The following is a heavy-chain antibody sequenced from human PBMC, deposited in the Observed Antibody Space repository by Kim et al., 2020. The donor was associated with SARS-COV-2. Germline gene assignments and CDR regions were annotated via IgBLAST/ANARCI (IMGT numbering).Heavy chain of an antibody. Sequence: GGSLRLSCAASGFTFSSYAMSWVRQAPGKGLEWVSAISGSGGSTYYADSVKGRFTISRDNSKNTLYLQMNSLRAEDTAVYYCAIRPGIAAAGRGVFDYWGQGTLVTVSS. CDR2: ISGSGGST. J-gene: IGHJ4*02. V-gene: IGHV3-23*01. D-gene: IGHD6-13*01. CDR3: AIRPGIAAAGRGVFDY. CDR1: GFTFSSYA.